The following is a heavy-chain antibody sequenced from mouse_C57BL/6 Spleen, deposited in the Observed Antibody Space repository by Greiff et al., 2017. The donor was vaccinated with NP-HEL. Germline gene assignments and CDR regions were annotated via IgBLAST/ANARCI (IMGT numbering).Heavy chain of an antibody. CDR3: ARQRPQWGFAY. CDR2: ISTGGSYT. D-gene: IGHD1-2*01. CDR1: GFTFSSYG. Sequence: EVKLMESGGDLVKPGGSLKLSCAASGFTFSSYGMSWVRQTPDKRLEWVATISTGGSYTYYPDSVKGRFTISRDNAKNTLYLQMSSLKSEDTAMYYGARQRPQWGFAYWGQGTLVTVSA. J-gene: IGHJ3*01. V-gene: IGHV5-6*01.